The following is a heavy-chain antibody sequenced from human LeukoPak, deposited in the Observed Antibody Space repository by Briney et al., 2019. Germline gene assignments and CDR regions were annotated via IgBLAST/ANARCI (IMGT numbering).Heavy chain of an antibody. Sequence: GGSLRLSCAASGFTFSSYAMHWVRQAPGKGLEWVAVISYEGSNKYYADSVKGRFTISRDNSKNTLYLQMNSLRAEDTAVYYCASHPLWFGELSDDYWGQGTLVTVSS. V-gene: IGHV3-30-3*01. CDR2: ISYEGSNK. CDR1: GFTFSSYA. CDR3: ASHPLWFGELSDDY. J-gene: IGHJ4*02. D-gene: IGHD3-10*01.